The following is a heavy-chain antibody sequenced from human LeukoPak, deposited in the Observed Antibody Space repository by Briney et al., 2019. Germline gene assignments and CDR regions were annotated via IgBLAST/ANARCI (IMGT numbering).Heavy chain of an antibody. V-gene: IGHV1-69*05. CDR1: GGTFSSYA. CDR3: ARGFFGTTVTTTTYYYYYMDV. Sequence: AALVKVSCKASGGTFSSYAISWVRQAPGQGLEWMGGIIPIFGTANYAQKFQGRVTITTDESTSTAYMELSSLRSEDTAVYYCARGFFGTTVTTTTYYYYYMDVWGKGTTVTVSS. J-gene: IGHJ6*03. D-gene: IGHD4-17*01. CDR2: IIPIFGTA.